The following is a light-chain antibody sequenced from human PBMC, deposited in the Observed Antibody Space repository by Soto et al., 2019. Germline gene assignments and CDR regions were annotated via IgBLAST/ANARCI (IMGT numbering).Light chain of an antibody. V-gene: IGKV3-20*01. CDR3: QQYGISPTWT. CDR1: QSVSSSY. Sequence: EIVLTQSPGTLSLSPGERATLSCRASQSVSSSYLAWYQQRPGQAPRLLISGASSRATGIPDRSSGSGSGTDFTLTISRLEPEDFAVYYCQQYGISPTWTFGQGTKVDI. CDR2: GAS. J-gene: IGKJ1*01.